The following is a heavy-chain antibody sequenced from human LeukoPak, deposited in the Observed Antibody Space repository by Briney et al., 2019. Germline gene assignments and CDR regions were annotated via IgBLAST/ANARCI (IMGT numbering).Heavy chain of an antibody. J-gene: IGHJ4*02. D-gene: IGHD3-9*01. CDR2: ISAYNGNT. Sequence: GASVKVSCKASGYTFTNYGISWVRQAPGQGLEWMGWISAYNGNTNYPQKLQGRVTMTTDTSTSTAYMELRRLRSDDTAVYYCAREGQGVGAWLLPPDYWGQGTLVTVSS. CDR3: AREGQGVGAWLLPPDY. CDR1: GYTFTNYG. V-gene: IGHV1-18*04.